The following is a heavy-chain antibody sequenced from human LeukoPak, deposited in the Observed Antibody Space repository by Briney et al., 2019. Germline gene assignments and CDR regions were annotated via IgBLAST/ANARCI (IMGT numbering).Heavy chain of an antibody. CDR1: GYTFTSYA. CDR2: INTNTGNP. J-gene: IGHJ4*02. D-gene: IGHD6-13*01. V-gene: IGHV7-4-1*02. Sequence: VASVKVSRKASGYTFTSYAMNWVRQAPGQGLEWMGWINTNTGNPTYAQGFTGRFVFSLDTSVSTAYLQISSLKAEDTAVYYCARTGYSSSWYAWSFDYWGQGTLVTVSS. CDR3: ARTGYSSSWYAWSFDY.